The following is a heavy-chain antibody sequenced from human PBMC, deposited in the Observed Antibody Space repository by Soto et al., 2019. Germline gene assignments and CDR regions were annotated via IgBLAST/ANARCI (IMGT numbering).Heavy chain of an antibody. CDR3: ARELVAVAGTQAFDI. D-gene: IGHD6-19*01. Sequence: QVELVQSGAAVEKPGSSVKISCKASGDSFSSYTLSGMRQAPGHGLEWMGRIVPLLGTTNYAQKFQGSVSFIADKSTSTVFMELRRLRSEDTALYYCARELVAVAGTQAFDIWCQGTMVIVSS. J-gene: IGHJ3*02. V-gene: IGHV1-69*08. CDR2: IVPLLGTT. CDR1: GDSFSSYT.